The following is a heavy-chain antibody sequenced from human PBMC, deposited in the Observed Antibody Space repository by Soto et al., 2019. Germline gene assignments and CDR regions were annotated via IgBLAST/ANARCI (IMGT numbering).Heavy chain of an antibody. D-gene: IGHD2-2*01. V-gene: IGHV1-2*02. CDR1: GYTFTGYY. J-gene: IGHJ6*02. CDR3: ARGGRYCSSTSCYYYYGMDV. Sequence: ASVKVSCKASGYTFTGYYMHWVRQAPGQGLEWMGWINPNSGGTNYAQKFQGRVTMTRDTSISTAYMELSRLRSDDTAVYYCARGGRYCSSTSCYYYYGMDVWGQGTTVTVSS. CDR2: INPNSGGT.